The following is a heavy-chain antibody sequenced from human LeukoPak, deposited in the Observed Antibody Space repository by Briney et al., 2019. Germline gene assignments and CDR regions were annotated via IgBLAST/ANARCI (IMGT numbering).Heavy chain of an antibody. CDR2: IYYSGST. J-gene: IGHJ4*02. D-gene: IGHD2-2*01. CDR1: GGSISSSSYY. V-gene: IGHV4-39*07. Sequence: SETLSLTCTVSGGSISSSSYYWGWIRQPPGKGLEWIGSIYYSGSTYYNPSLKSRVTISVDTSKNQFSLKLSSVTAADTAVYYCARDFPLGYCSSTSCQRNYWGQGTLVTVSS. CDR3: ARDFPLGYCSSTSCQRNY.